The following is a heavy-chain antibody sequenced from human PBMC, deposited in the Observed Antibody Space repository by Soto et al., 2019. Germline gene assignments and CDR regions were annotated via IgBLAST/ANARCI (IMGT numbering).Heavy chain of an antibody. CDR1: GGTFSSYA. D-gene: IGHD6-13*01. CDR2: IIPIFGTA. Sequence: ASVKVSCKASGGTFSSYAISWVRQAPGQGLEWMGGIIPIFGTANYAQKFQGRVTITADESTSTAYMELSSLRSEDTAVYYCARESGVAAAGTVGYYYYGMDVWGQGTTVTVSS. V-gene: IGHV1-69*13. CDR3: ARESGVAAAGTVGYYYYGMDV. J-gene: IGHJ6*02.